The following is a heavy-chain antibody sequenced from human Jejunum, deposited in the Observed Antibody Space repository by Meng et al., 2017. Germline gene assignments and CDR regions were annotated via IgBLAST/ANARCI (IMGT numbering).Heavy chain of an antibody. V-gene: IGHV1-18*01. D-gene: IGHD4-17*01. CDR2: ISAYNCNT. J-gene: IGHJ4*02. Sequence: VRRAPGQGLDWMGWISAYNCNTDYAQSVQDRVTLTTDTSTTTAYMELRSLRSDDTAVYYCARSRDYAHDYWGQGTLVTVSS. CDR3: ARSRDYAHDY.